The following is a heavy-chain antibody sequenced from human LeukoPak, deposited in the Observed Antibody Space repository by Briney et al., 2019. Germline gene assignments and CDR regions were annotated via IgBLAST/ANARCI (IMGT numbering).Heavy chain of an antibody. D-gene: IGHD2-21*01. CDR3: ARDRVVVSRAGFDP. V-gene: IGHV4-61*02. Sequence: SQTLSLTCTVSGGSISSGSYYWSWIRQPAGKGLERIGRIYTSGSTNYNPSLKSRVTISVDTSKNQFSLKLSSVTAADTAVYFCARDRVVVSRAGFDPWGQGTLVTVSS. CDR2: IYTSGST. J-gene: IGHJ5*02. CDR1: GGSISSGSYY.